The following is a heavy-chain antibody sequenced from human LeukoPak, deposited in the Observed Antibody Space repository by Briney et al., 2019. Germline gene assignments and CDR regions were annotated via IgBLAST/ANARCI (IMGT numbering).Heavy chain of an antibody. CDR3: ARPELYYYDSSGYSYYFDY. CDR2: IYPGDSDT. Sequence: GESLKISCKGSGYSFTSYWIGWVRQMPGKGLEWMGIIYPGDSDTRYSPSFQGQVTISADKSISTAYLQWSSLKASDTAMYYCARPELYYYDSSGYSYYFDYWGQGTLVTVSS. J-gene: IGHJ4*02. D-gene: IGHD3-22*01. CDR1: GYSFTSYW. V-gene: IGHV5-51*01.